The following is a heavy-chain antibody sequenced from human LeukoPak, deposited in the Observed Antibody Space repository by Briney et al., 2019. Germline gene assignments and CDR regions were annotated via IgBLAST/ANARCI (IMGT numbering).Heavy chain of an antibody. CDR2: IDSSSSTI. Sequence: GGSLRLSCAASSFTFSNYNLNWVRQAPGKGRERVSFIDSSSSTISYADSVKGRFTISRDNAKNSLYLQMNSLRAEDTAVDYCARERSGDAFDIWGQGTMVTVSS. CDR3: ARERSGDAFDI. CDR1: SFTFSNYN. V-gene: IGHV3-48*04. J-gene: IGHJ3*02.